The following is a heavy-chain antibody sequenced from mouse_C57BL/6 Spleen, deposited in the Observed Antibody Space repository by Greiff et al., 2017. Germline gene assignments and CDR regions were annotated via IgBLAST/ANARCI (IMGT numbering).Heavy chain of an antibody. CDR1: GYTFTSYW. J-gene: IGHJ3*01. CDR2: IDPNSGGT. CDR3: ARSGDSSGPFAY. D-gene: IGHD3-2*02. V-gene: IGHV1-72*01. Sequence: QVQLQQPGAELVKPGASVKLSCKASGYTFTSYWMHWVKQRPGRGLKWIGRIDPNSGGTKYNEKFKSKATLTVDEPSSTAYMQLSSLTSEDSVVYYCARSGDSSGPFAYWGQGTLVTVSA.